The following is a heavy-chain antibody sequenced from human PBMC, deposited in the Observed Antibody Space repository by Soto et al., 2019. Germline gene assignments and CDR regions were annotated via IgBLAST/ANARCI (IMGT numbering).Heavy chain of an antibody. CDR2: IYWDDDK. V-gene: IGHV2-5*02. D-gene: IGHD6-13*01. Sequence: QITLKESGPTLVKPTQTLTLTCTFSGFSLSTSGVGVGWIRQPPGKALEWLALIYWDDDKRYSPSLKSRLTITNDATKRPVGLTMTNTDPVDTATYYRAHRRRGIAAAAGHGMGACGQGTTVTVSS. CDR3: AHRRRGIAAAAGHGMGA. J-gene: IGHJ6*02. CDR1: GFSLSTSGVG.